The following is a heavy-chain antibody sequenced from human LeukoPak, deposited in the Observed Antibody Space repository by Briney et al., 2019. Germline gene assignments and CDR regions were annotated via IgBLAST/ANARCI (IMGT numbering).Heavy chain of an antibody. CDR1: GGTFSSYA. CDR3: VRGIDNSGPRVFGY. D-gene: IGHD3-22*01. Sequence: SVKVSCKASGGTFSSYAISWVRQAPGQGLEWMGNIIPIFGTANYAQKFQGRVTITADESTSTAYMELSSLRSEDTAVYYCVRGIDNSGPRVFGYWGQGTLVTVSS. V-gene: IGHV1-69*15. J-gene: IGHJ4*02. CDR2: IIPIFGTA.